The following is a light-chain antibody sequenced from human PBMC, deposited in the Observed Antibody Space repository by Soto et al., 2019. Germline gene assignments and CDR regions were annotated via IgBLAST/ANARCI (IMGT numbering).Light chain of an antibody. CDR3: QQYGTWPPNLLT. CDR2: GAS. J-gene: IGKJ4*01. CDR1: QSISSS. Sequence: EIVMTQSPVTLSVSPGEGATLSCRASQSISSSLAWYQQKPGQPPKLLIFGASTRATGIPARFSGSGSGTEFPLTLTRLQSEDSSIYYCQQYGTWPPNLLTFRGGTKVEI. V-gene: IGKV3-15*01.